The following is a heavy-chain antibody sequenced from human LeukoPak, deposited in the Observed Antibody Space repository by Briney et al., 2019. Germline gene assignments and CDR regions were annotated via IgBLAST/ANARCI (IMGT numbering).Heavy chain of an antibody. CDR3: AKVEHQYYYDSSGRGYYYYMDV. V-gene: IGHV3-23*01. CDR1: GFTFSSYD. CDR2: ISCSGGST. D-gene: IGHD3-22*01. Sequence: GGSLRLSCAASGFTFSSYDMSWVRQAPGRGLEWVSSISCSGGSTYYADSVKGRLAYSRDNSKNTLYLQMNSLRAEDTAVYYCAKVEHQYYYDSSGRGYYYYMDVWGKGTTVTVSS. J-gene: IGHJ6*03.